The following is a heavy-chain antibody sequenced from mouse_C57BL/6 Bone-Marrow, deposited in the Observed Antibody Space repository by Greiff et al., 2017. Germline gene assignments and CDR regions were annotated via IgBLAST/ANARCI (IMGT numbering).Heavy chain of an antibody. J-gene: IGHJ3*01. V-gene: IGHV14-4*01. CDR3: TTYYYVFAY. Sequence: EVQLQQSGAELVRPGASVKLSCTASGFNIKDDYMHWVKQRPEQGLEWIGWIDPENGDTEYASKFQGKATITAGTSSNTAYLQLSSLTSEDTAVYYCTTYYYVFAYWGQGTLVTVSA. CDR1: GFNIKDDY. CDR2: IDPENGDT. D-gene: IGHD1-1*01.